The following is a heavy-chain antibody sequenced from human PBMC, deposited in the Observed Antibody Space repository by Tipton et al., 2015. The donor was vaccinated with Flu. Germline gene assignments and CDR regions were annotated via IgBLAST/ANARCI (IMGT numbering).Heavy chain of an antibody. V-gene: IGHV3-15*01. Sequence: SLRLSCAASGFTFSNAWMSWVRQAPGKGLEWVGRIKSKTDGGTTDYAAPVKGRFTISRDDSKNTLYLQMNSLKTEDTAVYYWTTDGWELYYFDYWGQGTLVTVSS. CDR3: TTDGWELYYFDY. D-gene: IGHD1-26*01. CDR1: GFTFSNAW. CDR2: IKSKTDGGTT. J-gene: IGHJ4*02.